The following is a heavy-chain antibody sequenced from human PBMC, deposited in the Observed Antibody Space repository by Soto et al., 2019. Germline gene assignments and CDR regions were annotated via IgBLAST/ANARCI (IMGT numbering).Heavy chain of an antibody. Sequence: VASVKVSCKASGYTFTNYYVQWVRQAPGQGLEWMGVIHPDGGHTTYSQKFQDRVTMTRDTFTNTIYMELSSLRSEDTAVYYCARGDNDYWGQGTLVTVS. CDR2: IHPDGGHT. J-gene: IGHJ4*02. V-gene: IGHV1-46*01. CDR3: ARGDNDY. CDR1: GYTFTNYY.